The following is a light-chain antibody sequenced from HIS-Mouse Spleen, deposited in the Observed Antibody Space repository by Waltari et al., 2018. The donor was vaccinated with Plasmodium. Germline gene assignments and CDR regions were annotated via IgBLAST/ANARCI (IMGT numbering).Light chain of an antibody. V-gene: IGLV2-23*01. J-gene: IGLJ1*01. CDR2: EGS. Sequence: QSALTQPASVSGSPGQSITISCTGTSSDVGSYNLVSWYQQPPGKAPKLMIDEGSKRPSGFSNRFSGSKSGNTASLTISGLQAEDEADYYCCSYAGSSTYVFGTGTKVTVL. CDR3: CSYAGSSTYV. CDR1: SSDVGSYNL.